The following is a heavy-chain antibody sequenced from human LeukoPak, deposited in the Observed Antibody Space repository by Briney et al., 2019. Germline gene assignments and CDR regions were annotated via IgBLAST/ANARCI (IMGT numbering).Heavy chain of an antibody. CDR1: GYIFNDYD. J-gene: IGHJ3*01. CDR3: ARGDYGDTGTAFDL. V-gene: IGHV1-8*03. D-gene: IGHD4-17*01. Sequence: ASVKVSCKASGYIFNDYDIHWVRQASGQGFEWLGWVIPNSGNTAYAQNFQDRVTITRNSSTDTAYLELSSLRSEDTAVYYCARGDYGDTGTAFDLWGHGTMVIVSS. CDR2: VIPNSGNT.